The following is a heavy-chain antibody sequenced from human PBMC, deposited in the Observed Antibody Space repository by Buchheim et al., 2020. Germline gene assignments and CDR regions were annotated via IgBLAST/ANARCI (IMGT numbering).Heavy chain of an antibody. J-gene: IGHJ6*02. D-gene: IGHD3-22*01. V-gene: IGHV3-33*01. CDR1: GFTFWDSA. Sequence: QVQLVESGGGVVQPWTSLRLSCVASGFTFWDSAMHWVRQAPGKGLEWVAMIWYDGNNKYYADSVKGRFTVSRDNSKNMLYLQMNSLRAEDTAVYYCAREVSVVTPYYYYYYGMDVWGQGTT. CDR2: IWYDGNNK. CDR3: AREVSVVTPYYYYYYGMDV.